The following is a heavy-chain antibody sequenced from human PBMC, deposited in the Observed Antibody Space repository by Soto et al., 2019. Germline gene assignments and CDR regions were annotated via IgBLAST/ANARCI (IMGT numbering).Heavy chain of an antibody. V-gene: IGHV4-4*07. J-gene: IGHJ4*02. CDR2: IYSSGST. CDR1: GGSISSDY. CDR3: ARHYYDFWSGQSGYYFDY. Sequence: SETLSLTCTVSGGSISSDYWSWIRQPAGEGLEWIGRIYSSGSTNYNPSLQSRVTMSVDTSKNQFSLKLSSVTAADTAVYYCARHYYDFWSGQSGYYFDYWGQGTLVTVSS. D-gene: IGHD3-3*01.